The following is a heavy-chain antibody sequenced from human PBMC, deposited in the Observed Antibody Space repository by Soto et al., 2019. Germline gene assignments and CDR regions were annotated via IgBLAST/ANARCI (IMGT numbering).Heavy chain of an antibody. CDR3: ARGMTTVTTLDY. D-gene: IGHD4-4*01. CDR1: GGSISSGGYS. CDR2: IYHSGST. J-gene: IGHJ4*02. V-gene: IGHV4-30-2*01. Sequence: QLQLQESGSGLVKPSQTLSLTCAVSGGSISSGGYSCSWIRQPPGKGLGWIGYIYHSGSTYYIPSLKSRVTISVDRSKNQFSLKMSSVTAADTAVYYWARGMTTVTTLDYWGQGTLVTVSS.